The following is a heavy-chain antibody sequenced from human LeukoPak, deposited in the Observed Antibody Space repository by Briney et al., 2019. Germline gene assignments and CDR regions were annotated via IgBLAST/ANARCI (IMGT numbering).Heavy chain of an antibody. V-gene: IGHV1-46*03. D-gene: IGHD3-22*01. CDR3: ARNPEVYDSSGYPRYFDY. CDR1: GYTSTSYY. Sequence: ASVKVSCKESGYTSTSYYMHWVRQAPGQGLEWMGIINPSGGSTSYAQKFQGRVTMTWDTSTSTVYMELSSLRSEDTAVYYCARNPEVYDSSGYPRYFDYWGQGTLVTVSS. CDR2: INPSGGST. J-gene: IGHJ4*02.